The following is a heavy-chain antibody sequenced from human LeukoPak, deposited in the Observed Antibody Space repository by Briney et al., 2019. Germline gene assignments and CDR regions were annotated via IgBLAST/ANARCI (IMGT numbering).Heavy chain of an antibody. CDR2: ISAYNGNT. CDR1: GYTFTSCG. CDR3: ARDLTAYYYDSSGYCFDY. D-gene: IGHD3-22*01. J-gene: IGHJ4*02. Sequence: ASVKVSCKASGYTFTSCGISWVRQAPGQGLEWMGWISAYNGNTNYAQKLQGRVTMTTDTSTSTAYMELRSLRSDDTAVYYCARDLTAYYYDSSGYCFDYWGQGTLVTVSS. V-gene: IGHV1-18*01.